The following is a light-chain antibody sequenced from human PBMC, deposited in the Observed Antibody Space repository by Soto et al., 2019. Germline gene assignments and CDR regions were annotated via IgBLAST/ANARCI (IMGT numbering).Light chain of an antibody. J-gene: IGKJ4*01. Sequence: EIVLTQSPGTLSLSPGERATLSCRASQSVTSTYLGWYQQKPGQAPSLLIYGASSRATGIPDRFSGSGSGTDFTLTISSLEPEDFAAYYCQQYVPPPITFGEGTNVEIK. CDR3: QQYVPPPIT. CDR2: GAS. CDR1: QSVTSTY. V-gene: IGKV3-20*01.